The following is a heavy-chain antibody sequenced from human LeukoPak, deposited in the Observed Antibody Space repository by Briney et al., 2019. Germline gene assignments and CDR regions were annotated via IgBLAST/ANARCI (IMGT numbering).Heavy chain of an antibody. CDR3: AKYYYGSGSSDFDY. CDR2: ISGSGGST. J-gene: IGHJ4*02. Sequence: GGSLRLSCAASGFTFSSYAMSWVRQAPGKGLEWVSAISGSGGSTYYADSVKGRLTISRDNSKNTLYLQMNSLRAEDTAVYYCAKYYYGSGSSDFDYWGQGTLVTVSS. D-gene: IGHD3-10*01. V-gene: IGHV3-23*01. CDR1: GFTFSSYA.